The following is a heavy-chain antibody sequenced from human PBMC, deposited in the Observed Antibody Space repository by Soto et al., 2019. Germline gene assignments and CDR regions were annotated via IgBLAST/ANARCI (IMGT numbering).Heavy chain of an antibody. V-gene: IGHV1-69*04. CDR2: IIPILGIA. J-gene: IGHJ1*01. Sequence: SVKVSCKASGGTFSSYSISWVRQSPGQGLEWMGRIIPILGIANYAQKFQGRVTITADKSTSTAYMELSSLRSEDTAVYYCARGRNSSSWYREYFQHWGQGTLVTVSS. CDR3: ARGRNSSSWYREYFQH. CDR1: GGTFSSYS. D-gene: IGHD6-13*01.